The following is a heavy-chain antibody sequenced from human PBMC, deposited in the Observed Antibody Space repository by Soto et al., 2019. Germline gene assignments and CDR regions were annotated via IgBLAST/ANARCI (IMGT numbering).Heavy chain of an antibody. J-gene: IGHJ6*02. V-gene: IGHV3-30*18. D-gene: IGHD6-13*01. CDR2: VSYDGKNK. CDR3: AKDLGQQLVLNYGIDV. CDR1: GFTFSSYG. Sequence: QVQLVESGGGVVQPGTSLGLSCARSGFTFSSYGMYWVRQAPGKGLEWVAVVSYDGKNKYYADSVKGRFTISRDNAKNMLYLQMNSLRAEDTAVYYCAKDLGQQLVLNYGIDVWGHGTTVTVSS.